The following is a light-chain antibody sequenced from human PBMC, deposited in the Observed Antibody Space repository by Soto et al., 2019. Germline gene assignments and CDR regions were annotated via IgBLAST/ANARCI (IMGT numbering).Light chain of an antibody. Sequence: IVITQYPANLSVSPWERSTVSWRASQTIGSNLAWYQQKPGQPPRLLIYDASTRATDIPARFTGSGSGTEFTLTISSLQSEDFAVYCCQQYNNWLRAFGQGTKVDI. CDR2: DAS. J-gene: IGKJ1*01. V-gene: IGKV3-15*01. CDR3: QQYNNWLRA. CDR1: QTIGSN.